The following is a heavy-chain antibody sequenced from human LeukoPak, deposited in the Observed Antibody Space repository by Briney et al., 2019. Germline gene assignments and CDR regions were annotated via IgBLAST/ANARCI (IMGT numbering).Heavy chain of an antibody. CDR2: INHSGST. CDR1: VGSFSGDY. J-gene: IGHJ4*02. V-gene: IGHV4-34*01. D-gene: IGHD3-3*01. Sequence: SETLSLTCAVYVGSFSGDYWSWIRQPRWKGLEWIGEINHSGSTNYNPSLKSRVTISVDTSKNQFSLKLSSVTAADTAVYYCARGRPEYYDFWSGYYPSYFDYWGQGTLVTVSS. CDR3: ARGRPEYYDFWSGYYPSYFDY.